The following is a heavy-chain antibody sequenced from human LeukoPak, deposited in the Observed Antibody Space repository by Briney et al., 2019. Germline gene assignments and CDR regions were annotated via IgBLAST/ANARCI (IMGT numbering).Heavy chain of an antibody. D-gene: IGHD5-18*01. CDR2: IYYSGST. CDR1: GGSISSGGYY. CDR3: ASTKGYSYGLSNWFDP. J-gene: IGHJ5*02. Sequence: PSETLSLTCTVSGGSISSGGYYWSWIRQPPGKGLEWIGYIYYSGSTNYNPSLKSRVTISVDTSKNQFSLKLSSVTAADTAVYYCASTKGYSYGLSNWFDPWGQGTLVTVSS. V-gene: IGHV4-61*08.